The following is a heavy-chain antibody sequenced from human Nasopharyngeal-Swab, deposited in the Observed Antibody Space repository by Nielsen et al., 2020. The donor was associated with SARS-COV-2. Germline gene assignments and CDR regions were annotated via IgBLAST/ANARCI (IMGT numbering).Heavy chain of an antibody. CDR2: IWYDGGNK. CDR3: ARFGLYDTLTGYYSHYMDV. D-gene: IGHD3-9*01. V-gene: IGHV3-33*01. J-gene: IGHJ6*03. Sequence: VRQAPGKGLEWVAVIWYDGGNKFYADSVKGRFAISRDNSENTLYLQMNSLRAEDTAVYYCARFGLYDTLTGYYSHYMDVWGKGTTVTVSS.